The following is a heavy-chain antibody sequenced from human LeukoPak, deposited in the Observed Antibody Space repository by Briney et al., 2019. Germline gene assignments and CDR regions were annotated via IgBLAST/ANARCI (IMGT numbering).Heavy chain of an antibody. CDR1: GFTFSSYA. CDR2: ISGSGGST. Sequence: GGSLRLSCAASGFTFSSYAMSWVRQAPGKGLEWVSAISGSGGSTYYADSVKGRFTISRDNSKSTLYLQMNSLRAEDTAVYYCAKDLGLRFLETNWFDPWGQGTLVTVSS. J-gene: IGHJ5*02. D-gene: IGHD3-3*01. CDR3: AKDLGLRFLETNWFDP. V-gene: IGHV3-23*01.